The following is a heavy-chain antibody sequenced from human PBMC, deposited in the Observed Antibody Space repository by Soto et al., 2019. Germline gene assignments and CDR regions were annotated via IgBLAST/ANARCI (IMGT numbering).Heavy chain of an antibody. CDR1: GFSLTTSGVG. V-gene: IGHV2-5*02. CDR2: IYWDDDK. Sequence: QITLNESGPTVVRPTEPLTLTCRCSGFSLTTSGVGVGWIRQSPGKAPEWLALIYWDDDKRYSASLKSRLTITKDTSKNQVVLTVSDLDPTDTATYYCAHRVLRTVFGLVTTTAIYFDFWGQGTPVAVSS. J-gene: IGHJ4*02. CDR3: AHRVLRTVFGLVTTTAIYFDF. D-gene: IGHD3-3*01.